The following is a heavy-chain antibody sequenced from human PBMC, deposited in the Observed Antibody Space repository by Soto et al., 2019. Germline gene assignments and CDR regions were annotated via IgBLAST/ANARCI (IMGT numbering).Heavy chain of an antibody. V-gene: IGHV3-30-3*01. CDR1: GFTFSSYA. CDR2: ISYDGSNK. Sequence: ESGGGVVQPGRSLRLSCAASGFTFSSYAMHWVRQAPGKGLEWVAVISYDGSNKYYADSVKGRFTISRDNSKNTLYLQMNSLRAEDTAVYYCARAGTNYGMDVWGQGTTVTVSS. J-gene: IGHJ6*02. CDR3: ARAGTNYGMDV. D-gene: IGHD1-7*01.